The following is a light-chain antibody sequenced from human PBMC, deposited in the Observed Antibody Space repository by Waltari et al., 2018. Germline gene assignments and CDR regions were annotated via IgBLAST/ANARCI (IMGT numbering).Light chain of an antibody. CDR3: QHYVRLPAT. Sequence: EIVLTQSPGTLSLSPGERATLSCRASQSVSRALAWYQQKPGQAPRLLIYGGTRATGIPDRFSGRGSGTDFSLTISRLEPEDFAVYYCQHYVRLPATFGQGTKVEIK. J-gene: IGKJ1*01. CDR1: QSVSRA. V-gene: IGKV3-20*01. CDR2: GGT.